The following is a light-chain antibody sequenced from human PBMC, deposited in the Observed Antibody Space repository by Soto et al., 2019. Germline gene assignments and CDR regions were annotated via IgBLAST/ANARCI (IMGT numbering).Light chain of an antibody. CDR3: QHYGTSPPFT. CDR1: QSVSAGS. V-gene: IGKV3-20*01. J-gene: IGKJ3*01. CDR2: GAS. Sequence: EIVLTQSPGTLSLSPGERATLSCRASQSVSAGSLAWFQQRPGQAPRLLIYGASNRATGIPDRFSGSGSGTGFTLTISRLEPEDFAVYYCQHYGTSPPFTFGPGTKVDI.